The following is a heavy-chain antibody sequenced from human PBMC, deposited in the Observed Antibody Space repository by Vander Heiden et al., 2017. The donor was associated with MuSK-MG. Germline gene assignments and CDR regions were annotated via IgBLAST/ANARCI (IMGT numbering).Heavy chain of an antibody. D-gene: IGHD6-13*01. CDR1: GFAFSSFA. CDR2: ISGSGDDT. CDR3: AKDRSSAAGGTRFDP. Sequence: EVQLLESGGGLVQPGGSLRLSCAASGFAFSSFAMSWVRQAPGKGLEWVSSISGSGDDTYHADSVKGRFLIFRDNSKNTLYLQMNSLRAEDTALYYCAKDRSSAAGGTRFDPWGQGTLVTVSS. V-gene: IGHV3-23*01. J-gene: IGHJ5*02.